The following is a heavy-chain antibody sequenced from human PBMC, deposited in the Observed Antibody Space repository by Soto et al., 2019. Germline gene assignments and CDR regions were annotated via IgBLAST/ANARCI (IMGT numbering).Heavy chain of an antibody. CDR3: ATRQMVRGATYYYGMDV. D-gene: IGHD3-10*01. CDR1: GFTVSSNY. J-gene: IGHJ6*02. CDR2: IYSGGST. Sequence: GGSLRLSCAASGFTVSSNYMSWVRQAPGKGLEWVSVIYSGGSTYYADSVKGRFTISRDNSKNTLYLQMNSLRAEDTAVYYCATRQMVRGATYYYGMDVWGQGTTVTVSS. V-gene: IGHV3-53*01.